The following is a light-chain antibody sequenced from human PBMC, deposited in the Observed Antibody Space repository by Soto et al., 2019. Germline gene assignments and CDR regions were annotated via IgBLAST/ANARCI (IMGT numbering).Light chain of an antibody. CDR2: NVY. V-gene: IGLV2-14*03. CDR3: SSYTVSRTYV. Sequence: QSVLTQPASVSGSPGQSITISCTGTSSDLDGYNFVSWHQQHPGKAPKLMIYNVYDRPSGISYRFSGSKSGNTASLTISGLQGEDEADYYCSSYTVSRTYVFGTGTKLTVL. J-gene: IGLJ1*01. CDR1: SSDLDGYNF.